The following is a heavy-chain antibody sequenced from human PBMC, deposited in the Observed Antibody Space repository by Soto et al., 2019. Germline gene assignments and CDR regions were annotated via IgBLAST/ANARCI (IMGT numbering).Heavy chain of an antibody. V-gene: IGHV3-48*03. CDR3: AREKSVTNSGYDAFDI. Sequence: PGGSLRLSCAASGFTFSSYEMVWVRQAPGKGLEWVAYINSGGSSIYYGDSAKGRFTISRDNAKTSLYLQMNSLRAEDTAVYYCAREKSVTNSGYDAFDIWGLGTMVNV. CDR2: INSGGSSI. J-gene: IGHJ3*02. CDR1: GFTFSSYE. D-gene: IGHD5-12*01.